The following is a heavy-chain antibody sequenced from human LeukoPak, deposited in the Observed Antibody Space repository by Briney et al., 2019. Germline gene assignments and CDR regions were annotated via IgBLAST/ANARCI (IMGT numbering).Heavy chain of an antibody. CDR2: IYYSGST. CDR1: GGSISSSSYY. CDR3: ARQRNGGYYYYYYGMDV. J-gene: IGHJ6*02. Sequence: SETLSLTCTVSGGSISSSSYYWGWIRQPPGKGLEWIGSIYYSGSTYYNPSLKSRVTISVDTSKNQFSLKLSSVTAADTAVYYCARQRNGGYYYYYYGMDVWGQGTTVTVSS. D-gene: IGHD1-26*01. V-gene: IGHV4-39*01.